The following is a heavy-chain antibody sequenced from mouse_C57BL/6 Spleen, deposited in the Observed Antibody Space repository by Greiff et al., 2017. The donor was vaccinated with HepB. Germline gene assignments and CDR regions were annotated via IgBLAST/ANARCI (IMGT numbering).Heavy chain of an antibody. CDR1: GYTFTSYW. CDR3: ARGSNDWMDY. CDR2: IDPSDSYT. Sequence: VQLQQPGAELVMPGASVKLSCKASGYTFTSYWMHWVKQRPGQGLEWIGEIDPSDSYTNYNQTFKGKSTLTVDKSSSTAYMQLSSLTSEDSAVYYCARGSNDWMDYWGQGTSVTVSS. J-gene: IGHJ4*01. V-gene: IGHV1-69*01. D-gene: IGHD2-12*01.